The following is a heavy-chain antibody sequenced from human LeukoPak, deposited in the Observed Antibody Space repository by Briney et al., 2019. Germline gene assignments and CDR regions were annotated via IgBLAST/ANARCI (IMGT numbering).Heavy chain of an antibody. D-gene: IGHD2-2*01. J-gene: IGHJ4*02. V-gene: IGHV1-3*01. Sequence: ASVKVSCKASGYIFTGYALHWVRQAPGQRLEWMGWINGGSGNTKYSQNFQGRVTITRDTSASTAYMELSSLRSEDTAVYYCARDWGYQLIAYWGQGTLVTVSS. CDR3: ARDWGYQLIAY. CDR2: INGGSGNT. CDR1: GYIFTGYA.